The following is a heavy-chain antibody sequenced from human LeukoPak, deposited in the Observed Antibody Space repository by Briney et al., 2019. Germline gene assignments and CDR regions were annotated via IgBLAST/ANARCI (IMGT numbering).Heavy chain of an antibody. D-gene: IGHD3-10*01. V-gene: IGHV4-39*07. CDR1: GGSISSSSYY. J-gene: IGHJ4*02. CDR2: IYYSGST. CDR3: ARERVPIFYYGSGAPFDY. Sequence: PSETLSLTCTVSGGSISSSSYYWGWIRQPPGKGLEWIGSIYYSGSTNYNPSLKSRVTISVDTSKNQFSLKLSSVTAADTAVYYCARERVPIFYYGSGAPFDYWGQGTLVTVSS.